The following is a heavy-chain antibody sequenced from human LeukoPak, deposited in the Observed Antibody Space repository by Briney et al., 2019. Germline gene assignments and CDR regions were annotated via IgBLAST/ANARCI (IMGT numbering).Heavy chain of an antibody. CDR2: ISAYDGDT. Sequence: GASVKVSCKASGYIFTSYGISWVRQAPGQGLEWMGWISAYDGDTNYAQKLQGRVTMTTDTSTRTAYMELRSLRSDDTAVYYCASGGTYPSNFDYWGQGTLVTVSS. D-gene: IGHD1-26*01. CDR1: GYIFTSYG. V-gene: IGHV1-18*01. J-gene: IGHJ4*02. CDR3: ASGGTYPSNFDY.